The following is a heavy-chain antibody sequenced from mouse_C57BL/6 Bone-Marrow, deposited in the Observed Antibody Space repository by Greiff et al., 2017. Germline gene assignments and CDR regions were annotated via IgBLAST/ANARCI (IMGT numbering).Heavy chain of an antibody. CDR3: ARQRSSSYWYFGV. Sequence: EVQVVESGGGLVQPGGSLKLSCAASGFTFSDYGMAWVRQAPRKGPEWVAYISNLAYSTYYAANVTGRVTISRENAKNTLYLDMSSLRSEDTAMYYCARQRSSSYWYFGVWGTGTTVTVSS. V-gene: IGHV5-15*01. CDR2: ISNLAYST. J-gene: IGHJ1*03. CDR1: GFTFSDYG. D-gene: IGHD1-3*01.